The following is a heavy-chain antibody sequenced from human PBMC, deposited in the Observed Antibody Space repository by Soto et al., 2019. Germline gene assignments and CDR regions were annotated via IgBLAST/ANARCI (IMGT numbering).Heavy chain of an antibody. V-gene: IGHV3-33*01. D-gene: IGHD3-22*01. J-gene: IGHJ3*02. CDR1: GFTFSSHG. Sequence: GGSLRLSCAASGFTFSSHGMHWVRQAPGKGLEWVTVIWYDGSIKYYADSVKGRFTISRDNSKNTLYLQMNSLRAEDTAVYYCARNHSHSSGSFGAFEMWGPGTMVTVSS. CDR2: IWYDGSIK. CDR3: ARNHSHSSGSFGAFEM.